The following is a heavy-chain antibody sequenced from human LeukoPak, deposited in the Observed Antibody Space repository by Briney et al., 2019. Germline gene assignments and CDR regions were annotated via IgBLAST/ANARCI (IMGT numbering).Heavy chain of an antibody. D-gene: IGHD3-9*01. V-gene: IGHV4-59*08. CDR2: IYYSGST. J-gene: IGHJ5*02. Sequence: SETLSLTCTVSGGSISSYYWSWIRQPPGKGLEWIGYIYYSGSTNYNPSLKSRVTISVDTSKNQFSLKLSSVTAADTAVYYCASHQQYYDILTGYYRSWFDPWGQGALVTVSS. CDR1: GGSISSYY. CDR3: ASHQQYYDILTGYYRSWFDP.